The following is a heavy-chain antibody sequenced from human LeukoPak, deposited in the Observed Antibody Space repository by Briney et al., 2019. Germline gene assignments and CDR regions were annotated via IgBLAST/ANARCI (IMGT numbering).Heavy chain of an antibody. CDR2: ISGSGGST. CDR1: GFTFSSYA. D-gene: IGHD3-22*01. J-gene: IGHJ4*02. CDR3: ARGPGDSSGYPLGY. Sequence: PGGSLRLSCAASGFTFSSYAMSWVRQAPGKGLEWVSAISGSGGSTYYADSVKGRFTISRDNSKNTLYLQMNSLRAEDTAVYYCARGPGDSSGYPLGYWGQGTLVTVSS. V-gene: IGHV3-23*01.